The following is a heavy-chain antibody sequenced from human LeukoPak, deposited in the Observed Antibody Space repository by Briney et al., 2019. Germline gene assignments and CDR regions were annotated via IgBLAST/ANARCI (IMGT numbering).Heavy chain of an antibody. CDR1: GGSISSYY. Sequence: PSETLSLTCTVSGGSISSYYWSWIRQPPGKGLEWIGYIYYSGSTNYNPSLKSRVSISVDTSKNQFSLRLSSVTAADTAVYYCARRPPDMVGFDYWGQGTLVTVSS. D-gene: IGHD5-18*01. CDR3: ARRPPDMVGFDY. CDR2: IYYSGST. V-gene: IGHV4-59*01. J-gene: IGHJ4*02.